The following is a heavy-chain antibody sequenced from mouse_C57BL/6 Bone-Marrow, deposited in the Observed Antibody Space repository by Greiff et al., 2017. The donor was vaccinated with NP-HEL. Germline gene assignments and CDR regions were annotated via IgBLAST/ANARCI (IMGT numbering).Heavy chain of an antibody. CDR2: IWGVGST. Sequence: LQESGPGLVAPSQSLSITCTVSGFSLTSYGVDWVRQSPGKGLEWLGVIWGVGSTNYNSALKSRLSISKDNSKSQVFLKMNSLQTDDTAMYYCAGGYGNYGFAYWGQGTLVTVSA. CDR3: AGGYGNYGFAY. J-gene: IGHJ3*01. CDR1: GFSLTSYG. V-gene: IGHV2-6*01. D-gene: IGHD2-1*01.